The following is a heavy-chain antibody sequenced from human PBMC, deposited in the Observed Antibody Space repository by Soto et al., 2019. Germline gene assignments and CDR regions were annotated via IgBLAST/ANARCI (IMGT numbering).Heavy chain of an antibody. CDR2: ISYDGSNK. CDR3: AKTLIAFYYYYGMDV. CDR1: GFTFSSYG. Sequence: PGGSLRLSCAASGFTFSSYGMHWVHQAPGKGLEWVAVISYDGSNKYYADSVKGRFTISRDNSKNTLYLQMNSLRAEDTAVYYCAKTLIAFYYYYGMDVWGQGTTVTVSS. D-gene: IGHD3-16*01. J-gene: IGHJ6*02. V-gene: IGHV3-30*18.